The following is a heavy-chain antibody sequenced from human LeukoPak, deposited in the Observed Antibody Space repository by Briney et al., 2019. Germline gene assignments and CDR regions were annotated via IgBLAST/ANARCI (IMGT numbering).Heavy chain of an antibody. Sequence: SETLSLTCTVSGGSISSSSYYWGWIRQPPGKGLEWIGSIYYSGSTYYNPSLKGRVTISVDTSKNQFSLKLSSVTAADTAVYYCASAFYGDYYFDYWGQGTLVTVSS. V-gene: IGHV4-39*01. D-gene: IGHD4-17*01. CDR3: ASAFYGDYYFDY. CDR1: GGSISSSSYY. J-gene: IGHJ4*02. CDR2: IYYSGST.